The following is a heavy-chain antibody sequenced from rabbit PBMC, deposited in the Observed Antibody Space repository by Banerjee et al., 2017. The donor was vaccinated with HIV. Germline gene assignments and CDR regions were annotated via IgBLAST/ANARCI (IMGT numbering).Heavy chain of an antibody. Sequence: QSLEESGGDLVKPGASLTLTCTASGFTISSSYYMCWVRQAPGKGLEWIAYIYPDAGTTDYASWVNARFTISKTSSTTVTLQMTSLTAADTATYFCARDAGYAGSNLWGPTLVTVS. CDR1: GFTISSSYY. V-gene: IGHV1S40*01. D-gene: IGHD4-2*01. J-gene: IGHJ4*01. CDR2: IYPDAGTT. CDR3: ARDAGYAGSNL.